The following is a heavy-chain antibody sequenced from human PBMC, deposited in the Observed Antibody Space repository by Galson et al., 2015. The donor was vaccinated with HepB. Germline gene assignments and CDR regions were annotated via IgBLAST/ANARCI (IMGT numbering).Heavy chain of an antibody. CDR3: AKVLVWNHWPRLFDAFDI. D-gene: IGHD1-14*01. V-gene: IGHV3-23*01. CDR2: VSGSGGST. J-gene: IGHJ3*02. CDR1: GFIFRRNA. Sequence: SLRLSCAASGFIFRRNAMSWVRQAPGKGLEWVSAVSGSGGSTYYADSVKGRFTVSRDNSQNTLHLQIDSLRAEDTAVYYCAKVLVWNHWPRLFDAFDIWGQGTMVTVSS.